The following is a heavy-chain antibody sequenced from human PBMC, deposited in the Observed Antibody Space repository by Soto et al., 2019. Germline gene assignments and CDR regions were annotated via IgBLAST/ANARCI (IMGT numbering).Heavy chain of an antibody. Sequence: ASVKVSCKASGGTFNTYAISWVRQAPGQGLEWMGRIIPVFGILNYAQKFQGRVTITADKSTSTAYMELSSLRSEDTAVYFCASGSGCSNTRCGGMDVWGQGTTVTVSS. V-gene: IGHV1-69*04. CDR1: GGTFNTYA. D-gene: IGHD2-2*01. J-gene: IGHJ6*02. CDR2: IIPVFGIL. CDR3: ASGSGCSNTRCGGMDV.